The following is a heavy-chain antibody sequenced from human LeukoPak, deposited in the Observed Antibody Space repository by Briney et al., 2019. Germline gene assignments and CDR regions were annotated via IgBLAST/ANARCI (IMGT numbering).Heavy chain of an antibody. J-gene: IGHJ3*02. Sequence: GGSLRLSCAASGYTFSSYSMTWVRQAPGKGLEWVSYICSSSSSIHYADSVKGRFTISRDNAKSSLYLQMNSLRAEDTAVYYCARGRGIKRAGAFDIWGQGTMVTVSS. V-gene: IGHV3-48*01. CDR3: ARGRGIKRAGAFDI. CDR2: ICSSSSSI. CDR1: GYTFSSYS. D-gene: IGHD3-10*01.